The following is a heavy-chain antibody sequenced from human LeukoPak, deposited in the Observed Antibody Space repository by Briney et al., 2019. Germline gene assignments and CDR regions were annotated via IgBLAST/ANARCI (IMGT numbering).Heavy chain of an antibody. J-gene: IGHJ4*02. Sequence: PSETLSLTCAVYGGSFSGYYWSWIRQPPGKGLEWIGEINHSGSTNYNPSLKSRVTISVDTSKNQFSLKLTSVTAADTAVYYCASGTYGSDYWGQGTLVTVSS. V-gene: IGHV4-34*01. D-gene: IGHD3-10*01. CDR3: ASGTYGSDY. CDR2: INHSGST. CDR1: GGSFSGYY.